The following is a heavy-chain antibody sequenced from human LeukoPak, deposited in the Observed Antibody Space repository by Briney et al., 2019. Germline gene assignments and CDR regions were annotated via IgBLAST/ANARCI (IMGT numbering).Heavy chain of an antibody. Sequence: PSETLSLTCTVSGGSISSGSYYWSWIRQPAGKGLEWIGRIYTSGSTNYNPSLKSRVTISVDTSKNQFSLKLSSVTAADTAVYYCAKDYVRGTGWYYFDYWGQGILVTVSS. CDR2: IYTSGST. CDR3: AKDYVRGTGWYYFDY. V-gene: IGHV4-61*02. D-gene: IGHD3-10*02. CDR1: GGSISSGSYY. J-gene: IGHJ4*02.